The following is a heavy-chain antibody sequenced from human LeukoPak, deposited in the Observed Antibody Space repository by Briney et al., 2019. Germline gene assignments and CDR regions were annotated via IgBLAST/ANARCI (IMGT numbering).Heavy chain of an antibody. Sequence: AAVKVSCKASGYTFTNYGITWVRQAPGQGLEWMGWISAYNGNTNSAQNLQARVTMTTDSATSTAYMELRSLTSDDTAAYYCARTYSKYFSSSEFDSWGQGTLVTVSS. CDR1: GYTFTNYG. J-gene: IGHJ4*02. CDR2: ISAYNGNT. CDR3: ARTYSKYFSSSEFDS. V-gene: IGHV1-18*01. D-gene: IGHD2/OR15-2a*01.